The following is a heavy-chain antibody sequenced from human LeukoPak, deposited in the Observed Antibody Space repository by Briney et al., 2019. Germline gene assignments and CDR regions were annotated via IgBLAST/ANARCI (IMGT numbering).Heavy chain of an antibody. Sequence: GGSLRLSCAASGFTFSSFGMHWVRQAPGKGLEWVAALSYDGGLKTYVDSVKGRFTISRDNSENTLYLQISSLRPEDTAVYYCRKMVSLRRGRHLDFWGQGTLVPVSS. CDR3: RKMVSLRRGRHLDF. CDR2: LSYDGGLK. V-gene: IGHV3-30*18. CDR1: GFTFSSFG. J-gene: IGHJ4*02. D-gene: IGHD2-8*01.